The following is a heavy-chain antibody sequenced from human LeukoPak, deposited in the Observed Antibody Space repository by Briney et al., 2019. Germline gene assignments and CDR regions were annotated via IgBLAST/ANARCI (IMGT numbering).Heavy chain of an antibody. D-gene: IGHD2-2*01. CDR2: ISINVDNT. Sequence: GGSLRLSCAASGFTFTSYAMSWVRQAPGKGLEWVSGISINVDNTYYADSVKGRFIISRDNSKSTLFLQMNSLRAEDTAVYYCARFSRSYCSSTGCSKYFDYWGQGTLVTVSS. CDR1: GFTFTSYA. J-gene: IGHJ4*02. CDR3: ARFSRSYCSSTGCSKYFDY. V-gene: IGHV3-23*01.